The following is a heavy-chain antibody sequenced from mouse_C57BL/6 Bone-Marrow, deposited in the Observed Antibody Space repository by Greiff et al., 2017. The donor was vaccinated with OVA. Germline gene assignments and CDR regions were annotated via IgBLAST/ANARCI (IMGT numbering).Heavy chain of an antibody. CDR1: GYTFTGYW. CDR2: ILPGSGST. J-gene: IGHJ2*01. D-gene: IGHD1-1*01. CDR3: ARYTTVVAKLGRRYFDY. V-gene: IGHV1-9*01. Sequence: QVQLQQSGAELMKPGASVKLSCKATGYTFTGYWIEWVKQRPGHGLEWIGEILPGSGSTNYNEKFKGKATFTADTSSNTAYMQLSSLTTEDSAIYYCARYTTVVAKLGRRYFDYWGQGTTLTVSS.